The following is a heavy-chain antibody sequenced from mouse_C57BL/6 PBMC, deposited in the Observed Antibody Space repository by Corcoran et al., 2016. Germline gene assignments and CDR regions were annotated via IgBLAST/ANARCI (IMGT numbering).Heavy chain of an antibody. CDR1: GYTFATYG. CDR3: ASGGTYDYGEGTWFAY. V-gene: IGHV9-3*01. J-gene: IGHJ3*01. CDR2: INTYSGVP. Sequence: QIQLVQSGPELKKPGETVKISCKASGYTFATYGMSWVKQAPGKGLKWMGWINTYSGVPTYADDFKGRFAFSLETSASTAYLQINNLKNEDTATYFCASGGTYDYGEGTWFAYWGQGTLVTVSA. D-gene: IGHD2-4*01.